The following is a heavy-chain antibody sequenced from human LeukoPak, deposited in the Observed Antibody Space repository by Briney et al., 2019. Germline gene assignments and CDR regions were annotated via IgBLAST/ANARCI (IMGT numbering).Heavy chain of an antibody. V-gene: IGHV4-30-2*01. CDR1: GGPISSGGYS. CDR2: TYHTGKT. Sequence: PSETLSLTCAVSGGPISSGGYSWSWIRQPPGEGLEWIGNTYHTGKTHYNPSFKSRLTISVDRSKNQFSLRLTSVTAADTAVYYCASPDQQAAFDLWGQGTMVTVSS. CDR3: ASPDQQAAFDL. J-gene: IGHJ3*01. D-gene: IGHD2-2*01.